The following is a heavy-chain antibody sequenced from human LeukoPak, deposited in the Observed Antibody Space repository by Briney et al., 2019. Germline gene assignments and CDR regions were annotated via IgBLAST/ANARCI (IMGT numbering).Heavy chain of an antibody. V-gene: IGHV1-2*02. Sequence: ASVKVSCKTSGYSFIDYYIRWVRQAPGQGLEWMGWINSNSADTNYAQNFQGRVTMTRDTSISTAYMELSRLRSDDTALYYCARIGISARGTNFHHWGQGTLVTVSS. CDR2: INSNSADT. CDR3: ARIGISARGTNFHH. D-gene: IGHD6-13*01. J-gene: IGHJ1*01. CDR1: GYSFIDYY.